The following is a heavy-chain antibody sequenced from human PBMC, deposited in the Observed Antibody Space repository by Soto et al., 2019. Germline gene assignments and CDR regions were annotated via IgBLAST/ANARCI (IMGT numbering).Heavy chain of an antibody. CDR2: ISSSSSTI. J-gene: IGHJ4*02. D-gene: IGHD1-20*01. CDR1: GFTFSSYS. V-gene: IGHV3-48*02. Sequence: LRLSCAASGFTFSSYSMNWVRQAPGKGLEWVSYISSSSSTIYYADSVKGRFTISRDNAKNSLYLQMNSLRDEDTAVYYCARDQSLWVTGTTTAWDYWGQGTLVSVSS. CDR3: ARDQSLWVTGTTTAWDY.